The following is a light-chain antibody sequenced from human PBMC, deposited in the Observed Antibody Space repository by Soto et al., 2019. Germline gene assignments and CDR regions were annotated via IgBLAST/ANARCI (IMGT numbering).Light chain of an antibody. CDR2: EVS. Sequence: QSALTQPPSASGSPGQSVTISCTGTSSDVGNYNFVSWYQQHPGKAPKLMIYEVSKRPSGVPDRFSGSKSGNTASLTVSGLQADDEADYYSGTYAGSSYVFGTGTKVTVL. J-gene: IGLJ1*01. CDR1: SSDVGNYNF. CDR3: GTYAGSSYV. V-gene: IGLV2-8*01.